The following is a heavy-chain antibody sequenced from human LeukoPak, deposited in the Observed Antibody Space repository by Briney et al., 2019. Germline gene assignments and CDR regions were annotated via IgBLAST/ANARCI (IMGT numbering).Heavy chain of an antibody. CDR1: GFSFSSHA. Sequence: PGGPLRLSCVTSGFSFSSHAINWVRQAPGKGLEWVSAYTCKGRSNYYAKTLKDRFTISIDNARDTLLMQMNSLRAEVTAVYYCARRTGLGKATVPFGGHFNSWDGGTVVVVSS. V-gene: IGHV3-21*06. D-gene: IGHD4-17*01. J-gene: IGHJ4*02. CDR2: YTCKGRSN. CDR3: ARRTGLGKATVPFGGHFNS.